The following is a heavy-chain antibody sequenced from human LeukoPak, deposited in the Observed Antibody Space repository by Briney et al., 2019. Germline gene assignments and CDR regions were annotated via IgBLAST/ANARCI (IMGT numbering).Heavy chain of an antibody. CDR2: ITGRGDAT. J-gene: IGHJ5*02. CDR1: DFSFITYA. CDR3: AKAPPHSRVGDAYDSNVLTP. V-gene: IGHV3-23*01. D-gene: IGHD3-22*01. Sequence: GGSLRLSCAGSDFSFITYAMSWVRQAPGKGLEWVSTITGRGDATYYADSVKGRFTISRDNSKNTFYLQMNSLRAEDTAVYYFAKAPPHSRVGDAYDSNVLTPWAQGPLATV.